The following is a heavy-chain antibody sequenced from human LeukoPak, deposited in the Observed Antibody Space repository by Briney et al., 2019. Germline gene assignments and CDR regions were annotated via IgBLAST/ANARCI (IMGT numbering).Heavy chain of an antibody. CDR3: ARDQGGGYDWYSSGWPLYYYYGMDV. CDR2: ISAYNGNT. J-gene: IGHJ6*02. CDR1: GYTFTGYY. Sequence: ASVKVSCKASGYTFTGYYMHWVRQAPGQGLEWMGWISAYNGNTNYAQKLQGRVTMTTDTSTSTAYMELRSLRSDDTAVYYCARDQGGGYDWYSSGWPLYYYYGMDVWGQGTTVTVSS. D-gene: IGHD6-19*01. V-gene: IGHV1-18*04.